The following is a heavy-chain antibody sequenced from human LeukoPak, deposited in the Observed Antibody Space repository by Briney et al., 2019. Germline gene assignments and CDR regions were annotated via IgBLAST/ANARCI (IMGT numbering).Heavy chain of an antibody. Sequence: AGGSLRLSCAASGFTFSSYWMTWVRQAPGKGLEWVGNIKGDGSEKYYVDSVKGRFTISRDNAKNSLYLQMNSLRAEDTAVYYCAIRCRNLHFCSFDYWGQGTLVTVSS. D-gene: IGHD3-3*02. CDR3: AIRCRNLHFCSFDY. V-gene: IGHV3-7*01. J-gene: IGHJ4*02. CDR2: IKGDGSEK. CDR1: GFTFSSYW.